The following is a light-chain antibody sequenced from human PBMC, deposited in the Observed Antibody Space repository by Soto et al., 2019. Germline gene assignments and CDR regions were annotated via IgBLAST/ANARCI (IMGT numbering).Light chain of an antibody. CDR2: DAS. Sequence: EIVLTQSPATLSLSPGERATLSCRASQSVSKYFAWYQQKPGQAPRLLNYDASKRATGIPARFSGSGSGTDFTLTISSLEPEDFAVYYCQQRDSWPLTFGQGTRLEIK. V-gene: IGKV3-11*01. CDR1: QSVSKY. CDR3: QQRDSWPLT. J-gene: IGKJ5*01.